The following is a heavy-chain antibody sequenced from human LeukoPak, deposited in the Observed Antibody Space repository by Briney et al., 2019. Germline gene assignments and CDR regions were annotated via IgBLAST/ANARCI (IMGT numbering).Heavy chain of an antibody. V-gene: IGHV4-4*07. D-gene: IGHD4-17*01. CDR3: AREDPQTTVPEGMDV. Sequence: SETLSLTCTVSGGSISSYYWSWIRQPAGKGLEWIGRIYTSGSTNYNPSLKSRVTMSVDTSKNQFSLQLRSVTAADTAVYYCAREDPQTTVPEGMDVWGQGTTVTVSS. CDR1: GGSISSYY. CDR2: IYTSGST. J-gene: IGHJ6*02.